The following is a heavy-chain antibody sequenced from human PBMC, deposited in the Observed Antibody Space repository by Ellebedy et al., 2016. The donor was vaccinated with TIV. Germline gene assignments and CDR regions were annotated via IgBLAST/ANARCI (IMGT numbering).Heavy chain of an antibody. D-gene: IGHD2-8*02. V-gene: IGHV4-31*03. Sequence: MPSETLSLTCTVSGGSISSSSYYWSWIRPHPGKGLEWIGYIYYSGSTYYNPSLKSRVTISVDTSKNQFSLKLSSVTAADTAVYYCARDIVSTGGFLDYWGQGTLVTVSS. CDR3: ARDIVSTGGFLDY. J-gene: IGHJ4*02. CDR2: IYYSGST. CDR1: GGSISSSSYY.